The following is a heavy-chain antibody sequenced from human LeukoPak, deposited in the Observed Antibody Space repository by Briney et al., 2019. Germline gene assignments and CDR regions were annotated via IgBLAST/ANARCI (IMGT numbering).Heavy chain of an antibody. CDR2: ISGSGGST. D-gene: IGHD3-3*01. CDR3: ARRTNLLRFLEWLFDY. V-gene: IGHV3-23*01. J-gene: IGHJ4*02. CDR1: GFTFSSYA. Sequence: GGSLRLSCAASGFTFSSYAMSWVRQAPGKGLEWVSAISGSGGSTYYADSVKGRFTISRDNSKNTLYLQMNSLRAEDTAVYYCARRTNLLRFLEWLFDYWGQGTLATVSS.